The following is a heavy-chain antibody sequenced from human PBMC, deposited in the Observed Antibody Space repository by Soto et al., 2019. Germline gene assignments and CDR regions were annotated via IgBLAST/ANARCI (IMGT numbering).Heavy chain of an antibody. CDR3: AREPYNYYDSSGREGGWFDP. V-gene: IGHV4-30-4*01. Sequence: SETLSLTCTVSGGSISSGDYYWSWIRQPPGKGLEWIGYIYYSGSTYYNPSLKSRVTISVDTSKNQFSLKLSSVTAADTAVYYCAREPYNYYDSSGREGGWFDPWGQGTLVTVSS. CDR1: GGSISSGDYY. J-gene: IGHJ5*02. D-gene: IGHD3-22*01. CDR2: IYYSGST.